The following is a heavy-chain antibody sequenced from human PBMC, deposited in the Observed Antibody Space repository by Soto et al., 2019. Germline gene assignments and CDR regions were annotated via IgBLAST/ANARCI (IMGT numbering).Heavy chain of an antibody. CDR1: GGTFSSYT. J-gene: IGHJ6*02. CDR3: ARDQKRRWPSYGMDL. D-gene: IGHD1-1*01. Sequence: QVQLVQSGAEVKKPGSSVKVSCKASGGTFSSYTISWVRQAPGQGLEWMGRIIPILGIANHAQKLQGRVTITADKSTSTAYMELSSLRSEDTAVYYCARDQKRRWPSYGMDLWGQGTTVTVSS. CDR2: IIPILGIA. V-gene: IGHV1-69*08.